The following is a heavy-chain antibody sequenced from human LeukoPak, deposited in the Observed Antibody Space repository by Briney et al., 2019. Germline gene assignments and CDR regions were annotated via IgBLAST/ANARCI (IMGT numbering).Heavy chain of an antibody. CDR2: INPNSGGT. Sequence: ASVKVSCKASGYTFTGYQIHWVRQAPGQGLEWMGWINPNSGGTNYAQKFQGRVTMTRDTSISTAYMELSSLRSEDTAVYYCARQYSSSSPSDYWGQGTLVTVSS. V-gene: IGHV1-2*02. D-gene: IGHD6-6*01. CDR3: ARQYSSSSPSDY. J-gene: IGHJ4*02. CDR1: GYTFTGYQ.